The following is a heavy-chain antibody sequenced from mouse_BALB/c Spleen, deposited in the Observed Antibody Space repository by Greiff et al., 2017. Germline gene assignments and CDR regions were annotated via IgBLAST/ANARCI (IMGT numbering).Heavy chain of an antibody. CDR2: IHPSDSET. CDR3: TSGLPSDY. V-gene: IGHV1S82*01. Sequence: VQLQQSGAELVRPGASVKLSCKASGYAFTSYWMNWVNQRPGQGLEWIGMIHPSDSETRLNQKFKNKDILTVDKSSSTAYMQLSRPTSEDSAVYYCTSGLPSDYWGQGTTLTVSA. CDR1: GYAFTSYW. J-gene: IGHJ2*01. D-gene: IGHD1-1*01.